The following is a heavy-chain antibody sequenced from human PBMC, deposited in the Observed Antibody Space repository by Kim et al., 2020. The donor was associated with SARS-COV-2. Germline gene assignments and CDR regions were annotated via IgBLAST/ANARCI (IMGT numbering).Heavy chain of an antibody. D-gene: IGHD2-21*01. J-gene: IGHJ3*02. CDR2: IYYSGST. V-gene: IGHV4-59*01. CDR1: GGSISSYY. CDR3: ARVWTHRGDAFDI. Sequence: SETLSLTCTVSGGSISSYYWSWIRQPPGKGLEWIGYIYYSGSTNYNPSLKSRVTISVDTSKNQFSLKLSSVTAADTAVYYCARVWTHRGDAFDIWGQGTMVTVSS.